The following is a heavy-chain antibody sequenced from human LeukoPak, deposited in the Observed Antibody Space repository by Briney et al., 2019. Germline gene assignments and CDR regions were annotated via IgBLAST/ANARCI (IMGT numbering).Heavy chain of an antibody. CDR1: GFTVSSSY. CDR2: FYRGDST. D-gene: IGHD4-17*01. V-gene: IGHV3-53*05. Sequence: PGGSLRLSCAASGFTVSSSYMYWVRQAPGKGLEWVSFFYRGDSTYYAESVRGRFTISRDNSKNTLYLQMNSLRAEDTAVYYCAKDWFYGDYVGAFDIWGQGTMVTVSS. CDR3: AKDWFYGDYVGAFDI. J-gene: IGHJ3*02.